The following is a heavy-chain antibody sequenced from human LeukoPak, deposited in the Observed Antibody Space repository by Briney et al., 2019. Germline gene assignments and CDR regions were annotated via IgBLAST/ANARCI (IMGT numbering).Heavy chain of an antibody. CDR1: GFTFSSYW. D-gene: IGHD4-17*01. Sequence: GGSLRLSCAASGFTFSSYWMSWVRQAPGKGLEWVANIKQDGSEKYYVDSVKGRFTISRDNAKNSLYLQMNSLRAEDTAVYYCARLLFTVTYYFDYWGQGTLVTVSS. CDR3: ARLLFTVTYYFDY. J-gene: IGHJ4*02. CDR2: IKQDGSEK. V-gene: IGHV3-7*01.